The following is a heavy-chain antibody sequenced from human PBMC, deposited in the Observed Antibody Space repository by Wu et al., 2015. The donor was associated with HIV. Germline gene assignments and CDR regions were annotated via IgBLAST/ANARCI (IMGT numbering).Heavy chain of an antibody. V-gene: IGHV1-69*13. CDR3: ARVVYGGPRYYYYYMDV. D-gene: IGHD4-23*01. Sequence: QVQLVQSGAEVKKPGSSVKVSCKASGGTFSSYAISWVRQAPGQGLEWMGRIIPIFGTANYAQKFQGRVTITADESTTTAYMELSSLRSEDTAVYYCARVVYGGPRYYYYYMDVWGKGTTVTVSS. J-gene: IGHJ6*03. CDR2: IIPIFGTA. CDR1: GGTFSSYA.